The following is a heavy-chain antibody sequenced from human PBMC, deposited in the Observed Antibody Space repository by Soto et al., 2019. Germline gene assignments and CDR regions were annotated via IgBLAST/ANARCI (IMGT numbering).Heavy chain of an antibody. CDR1: GGSVSSGSYY. CDR2: IYYSGST. D-gene: IGHD2-15*01. V-gene: IGHV4-61*01. J-gene: IGHJ4*02. Sequence: QVQLQESGPGLVKPSETLSLTCTVSGGSVSSGSYYWSWIRQPPGKGLEWIGYIYYSGSTNYNPSLRSPVTMXXAXSXXQFSLMLSSVTAADTAVYYCAEGYCSGGSCYGFVYWGQGTLVTVSS. CDR3: AEGYCSGGSCYGFVY.